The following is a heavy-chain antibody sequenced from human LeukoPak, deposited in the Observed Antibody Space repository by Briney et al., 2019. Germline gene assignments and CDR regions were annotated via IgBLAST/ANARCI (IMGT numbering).Heavy chain of an antibody. V-gene: IGHV1-2*02. CDR2: INPSGGIT. Sequence: ASVKVSCKESGYTFTSYYMHWVRQAPGQGLEWMGIINPSGGITNYAQKFQGRVTMTRDTSISTAYMELSRLRSDDTAVYYCARVDCSSTSCYTYFDYWGQGTLVTVSS. D-gene: IGHD2-2*02. CDR1: GYTFTSYY. J-gene: IGHJ4*02. CDR3: ARVDCSSTSCYTYFDY.